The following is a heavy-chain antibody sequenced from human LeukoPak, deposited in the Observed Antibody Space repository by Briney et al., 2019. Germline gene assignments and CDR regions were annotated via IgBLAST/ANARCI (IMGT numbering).Heavy chain of an antibody. D-gene: IGHD1-26*01. V-gene: IGHV1-69*01. CDR1: GGTFSSYA. Sequence: GASVKVSCKASGGTFSSYAISWVRQAPGQGLEWMGGIIPIFGTANYAQKFQGRVTITADESTSTAYMELSSLRSEDTAVYYCATTKGSGSYDYWGRGTLVTVSS. CDR2: IIPIFGTA. CDR3: ATTKGSGSYDY. J-gene: IGHJ4*02.